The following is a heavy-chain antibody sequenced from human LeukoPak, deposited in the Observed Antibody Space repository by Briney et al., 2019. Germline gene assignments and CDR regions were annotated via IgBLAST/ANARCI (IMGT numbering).Heavy chain of an antibody. D-gene: IGHD3-22*01. CDR1: GFTFSSYG. V-gene: IGHV3-30*02. Sequence: PGGSLRLSCAASGFTFSSYGMHWVRQAPGKGLEWVAFIRYDGSNKYYADSVKGRFTISRDNSKNTLYLQMNSLRAEDTAVYYCARDGSRYYHYYFDYWGQGTLVTVSS. CDR2: IRYDGSNK. CDR3: ARDGSRYYHYYFDY. J-gene: IGHJ4*02.